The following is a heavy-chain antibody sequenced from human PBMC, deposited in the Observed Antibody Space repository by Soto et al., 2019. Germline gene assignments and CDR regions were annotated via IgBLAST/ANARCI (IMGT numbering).Heavy chain of an antibody. CDR3: ASEGSWREFDF. D-gene: IGHD6-13*01. CDR1: GFTFSSYS. J-gene: IGHJ4*02. V-gene: IGHV3-21*01. Sequence: EVQLVESGGGRVQPGGSLRLSCAASGFTFSSYSLNWVRQAPGRGLEWVSSITPSSSYMFYADSVKGRFTISSDYAKNSLYLQINSLRVEDAAVYYCASEGSWREFDFWGQGTLVTVSS. CDR2: ITPSSSYM.